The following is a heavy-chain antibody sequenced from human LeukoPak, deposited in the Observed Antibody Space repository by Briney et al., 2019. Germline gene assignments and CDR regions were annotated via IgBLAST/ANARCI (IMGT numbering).Heavy chain of an antibody. V-gene: IGHV3-11*01. CDR1: GFTFSDYY. D-gene: IGHD1-26*01. Sequence: GGSLRLSCAASGFTFSDYYMSGIRQAPGKGLEWVSYISSSGSTIYYADSVKGRFTISRDNAKNSLYLQMNSLGAEDTAVYYCARGSIRSDDAFDIWGQGTMVTVSS. CDR3: ARGSIRSDDAFDI. J-gene: IGHJ3*02. CDR2: ISSSGSTI.